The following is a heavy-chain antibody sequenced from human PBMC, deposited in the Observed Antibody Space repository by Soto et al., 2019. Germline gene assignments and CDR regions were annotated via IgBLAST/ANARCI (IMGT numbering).Heavy chain of an antibody. J-gene: IGHJ4*02. V-gene: IGHV3-30-3*01. CDR1: GFTFSNYI. CDR2: ILHDGNNN. Sequence: QVQLVESGGGVVQPGRSLRLSCAASGFTFSNYIMHWVRQAPGKGLEWVAIILHDGNNNYYAVSVKGRFTISRDNSQNPRYLQMNSLRTEDTAMYYCARDDEGGSYCDLGYWGQGTLVTVSS. D-gene: IGHD3-10*01. CDR3: ARDDEGGSYCDLGY.